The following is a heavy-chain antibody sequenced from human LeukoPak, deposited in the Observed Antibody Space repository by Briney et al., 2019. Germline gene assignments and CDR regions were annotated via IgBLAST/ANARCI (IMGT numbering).Heavy chain of an antibody. J-gene: IGHJ6*03. D-gene: IGHD3-10*01. CDR2: IYYSGST. V-gene: IGHV4-39*01. CDR1: GGSISSSSYY. CDR3: ASVRSGFGESSKYYSYYYMDV. Sequence: SETLSLTCTVSGGSISSSSYYWGWIRQPPGKGLEWIGSIYYSGSTYYNPSLKSRVTISVDTSKNQFSLKLSAVTAADTAVYYCASVRSGFGESSKYYSYYYMDVWGNGTTAPIS.